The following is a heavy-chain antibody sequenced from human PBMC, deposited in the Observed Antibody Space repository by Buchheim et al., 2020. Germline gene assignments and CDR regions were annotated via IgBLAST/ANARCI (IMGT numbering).Heavy chain of an antibody. Sequence: QVQLQQWGAGLLKPSETLSLTCAVYGGSFSGYYWSWIRQPPGKGLEWIGYIYYSGSTYYNPSLKSRVTISVDTSKNQFSLKLSSVTAADTAVYYCARDGNTIFGVVPSGENWFDPWGQGTL. D-gene: IGHD3-3*01. CDR3: ARDGNTIFGVVPSGENWFDP. J-gene: IGHJ5*02. CDR2: IYYSGST. CDR1: GGSFSGYY. V-gene: IGHV4-34*01.